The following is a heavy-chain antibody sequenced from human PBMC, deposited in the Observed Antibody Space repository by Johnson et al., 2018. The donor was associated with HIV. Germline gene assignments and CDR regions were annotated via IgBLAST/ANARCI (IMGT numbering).Heavy chain of an antibody. J-gene: IGHJ3*02. CDR3: TTELGAFDI. Sequence: EVQLLESGGGLVQPGGSTRLSCAASGFTVSSNYMSWVRQAPGKGLEWVGRIYSQTDGGTTDYAAPMKGRFTISRDDSKNTLYLQMNSLKTEDTAVYYCTTELGAFDIWGQGTMVTVSS. V-gene: IGHV3-15*01. CDR2: IYSQTDGGTT. D-gene: IGHD7-27*01. CDR1: GFTVSSNY.